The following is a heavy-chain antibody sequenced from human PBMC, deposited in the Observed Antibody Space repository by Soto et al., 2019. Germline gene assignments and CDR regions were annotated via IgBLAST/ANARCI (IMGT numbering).Heavy chain of an antibody. CDR2: IIGDGSNT. CDR3: ARGTRVGGFGELQY. V-gene: IGHV3-74*01. CDR1: GFTFSTYW. Sequence: EVQLVESGGGLVQPGGSLRLSCAASGFTFSTYWMHWVRQVPGKGLMWVSRIIGDGSNTNYADSVKGRFTISRDNAKNTLYLQMKSLTDEDTAVYYCARGTRVGGFGELQYWGQGILVTVSS. D-gene: IGHD3-10*01. J-gene: IGHJ4*02.